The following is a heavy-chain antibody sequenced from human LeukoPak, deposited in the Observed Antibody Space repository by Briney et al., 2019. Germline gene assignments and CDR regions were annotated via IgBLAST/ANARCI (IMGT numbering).Heavy chain of an antibody. V-gene: IGHV3-48*03. D-gene: IGHD3-10*02. CDR3: AELGITMIGGV. J-gene: IGHJ6*04. CDR2: ISSSGSTI. CDR1: GFTFSSYA. Sequence: GGSLRLSCAASGFTFSSYAMSWVRQALGKGLEWISYISSSGSTIYYADSVKGRFTISRDNAKNSLYLQMNSLRAEDTAVYYCAELGITMIGGVWGKGTTVTVSS.